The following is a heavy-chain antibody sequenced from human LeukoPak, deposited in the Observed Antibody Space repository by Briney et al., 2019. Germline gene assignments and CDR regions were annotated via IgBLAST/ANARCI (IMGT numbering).Heavy chain of an antibody. Sequence: GGSLRLSCAASGFTFSSYWMSWVRQAPGKGLEWVANIKQDGSEKYYVDSVKGRFTISRDNSKNTLYLQMNSLRAEDTAVYYCAKGASGSHYYSFDYWGQGTLVTVSS. CDR2: IKQDGSEK. V-gene: IGHV3-7*03. J-gene: IGHJ4*02. CDR3: AKGASGSHYYSFDY. D-gene: IGHD1-26*01. CDR1: GFTFSSYW.